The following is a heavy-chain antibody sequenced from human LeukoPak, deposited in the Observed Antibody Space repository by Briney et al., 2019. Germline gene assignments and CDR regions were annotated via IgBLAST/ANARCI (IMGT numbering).Heavy chain of an antibody. CDR3: ARHPYDSSGYYYHAFDI. Sequence: GESLQISCKASGYSSTSYWIGWVGQLPGKGLEGMGIIYPGDSDTRYSPSCQGQVTISADKSIRPAYLKWSSLKASDTALYYCARHPYDSSGYYYHAFDIWGQGTMVTVSS. D-gene: IGHD3-22*01. CDR1: GYSSTSYW. CDR2: IYPGDSDT. V-gene: IGHV5-51*01. J-gene: IGHJ3*02.